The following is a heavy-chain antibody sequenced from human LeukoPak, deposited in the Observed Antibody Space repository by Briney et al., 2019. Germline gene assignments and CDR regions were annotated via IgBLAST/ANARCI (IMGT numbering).Heavy chain of an antibody. CDR2: INQDGDEK. J-gene: IGHJ4*02. Sequence: GGSLRLSCAASGFTFSSYWMSWVRQAPGKGLEWVANINQDGDEKYYVDSVTGRFTISRDNAKNSLYLQINSLRAEDTAVYYCASTAGLAVAGTYWGQGTLVTVSS. CDR3: ASTAGLAVAGTY. CDR1: GFTFSSYW. V-gene: IGHV3-7*05. D-gene: IGHD6-13*01.